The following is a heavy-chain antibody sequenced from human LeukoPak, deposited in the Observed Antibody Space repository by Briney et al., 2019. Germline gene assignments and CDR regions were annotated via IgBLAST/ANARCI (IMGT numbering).Heavy chain of an antibody. CDR2: FEYSGST. V-gene: IGHV4-59*01. Sequence: PSETLSLTCTVSGGSISSYSWSWIPQPPGKGLEWIGYFEYSGSTNYNPSLKSRVVISGVTSKNQFSLTLRSVTAADTAVYYCARSPHDTTDYWGQGTLVTVSS. D-gene: IGHD1-26*01. CDR1: GGSISSYS. CDR3: ARSPHDTTDY. J-gene: IGHJ4*02.